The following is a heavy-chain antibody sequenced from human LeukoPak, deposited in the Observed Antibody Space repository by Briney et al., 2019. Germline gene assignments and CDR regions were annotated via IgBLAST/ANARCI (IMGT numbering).Heavy chain of an antibody. D-gene: IGHD2-8*02. J-gene: IGHJ4*02. Sequence: TSETLSLTCAVYGGSFSGYYWSWIRQPPGKGLEWIGEINHSGSTNYNPSLKSRVTISVDTSKNQFSLKLSSVTAADTAVYYCARHWYYFDYWGQGTLVTVSS. CDR3: ARHWYYFDY. CDR2: INHSGST. CDR1: GGSFSGYY. V-gene: IGHV4-34*01.